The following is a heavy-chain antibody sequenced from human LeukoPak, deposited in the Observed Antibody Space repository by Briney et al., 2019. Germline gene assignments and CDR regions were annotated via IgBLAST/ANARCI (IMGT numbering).Heavy chain of an antibody. CDR1: GFTFSDYY. Sequence: GGSLRLSCAASGFTFSDYYMSWIRQAPGKGLEWVSYISSSGSTIYYADSVKGRFTISRDNAKNSLYLQMNSLRAEDTAVYYCAKDSVGGQNWFDPWGQGTLVTVSS. CDR2: ISSSGSTI. D-gene: IGHD2-15*01. CDR3: AKDSVGGQNWFDP. V-gene: IGHV3-11*04. J-gene: IGHJ5*02.